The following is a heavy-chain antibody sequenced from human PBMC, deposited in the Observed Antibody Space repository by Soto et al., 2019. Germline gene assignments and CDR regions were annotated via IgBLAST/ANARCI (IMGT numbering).Heavy chain of an antibody. D-gene: IGHD2-2*01. CDR1: GFPFSSYI. J-gene: IGHJ6*02. Sequence: GGSLSLSCAASGFPFSSYIMNWVCQAPGKGLEWVSSISSSSSYIYYADSVEGRFTISRDNAKNSLYLQMNSLRAEDTAVYYCAINTIVVVPAAIFPPWGQGTTVTVSS. V-gene: IGHV3-21*01. CDR3: AINTIVVVPAAIFPP. CDR2: ISSSSSYI.